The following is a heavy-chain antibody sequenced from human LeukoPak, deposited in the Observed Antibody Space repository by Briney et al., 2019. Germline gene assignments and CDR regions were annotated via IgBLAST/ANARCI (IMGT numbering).Heavy chain of an antibody. CDR1: GFIFSSYG. Sequence: GGSLRLSCAASGFIFSSYGMHWVRQAPGKGLEWVAFIRYDGINKYYADSVKGRFTVSRDNSKNTLYLQMNSLRAEDTAVYYCAKDNLGTFDIWGQGTMVTVSS. CDR3: AKDNLGTFDI. D-gene: IGHD1-14*01. J-gene: IGHJ3*02. V-gene: IGHV3-30*02. CDR2: IRYDGINK.